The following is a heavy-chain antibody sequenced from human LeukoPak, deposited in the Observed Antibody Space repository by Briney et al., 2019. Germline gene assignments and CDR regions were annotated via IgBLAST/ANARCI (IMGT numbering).Heavy chain of an antibody. D-gene: IGHD3-10*01. CDR3: ARGITMVRGVDYFDY. Sequence: PGRSLRLSCAASGFTFSSYAMPWVRQAPGKGLEWVAVISYDGSNKYYADSVKGRFTISRDNSKDTLYLQMNSLRAEDTAVYYCARGITMVRGVDYFDYWGQGTLVTVSS. J-gene: IGHJ4*02. CDR1: GFTFSSYA. V-gene: IGHV3-30-3*01. CDR2: ISYDGSNK.